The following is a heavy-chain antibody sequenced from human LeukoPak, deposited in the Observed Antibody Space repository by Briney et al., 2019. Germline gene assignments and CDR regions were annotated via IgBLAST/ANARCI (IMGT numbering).Heavy chain of an antibody. V-gene: IGHV1-8*01. CDR1: GYTFRSYE. CDR3: ARGHYGGNRYFDI. CDR2: IHPNSGKT. Sequence: ASLTVSCKASGYTFRSYEINWVRQATGQGLEWVGWIHPNSGKTGYAQKFEGRVTMTRDTSTETAFMELSSLKFDDTAIFYCARGHYGGNRYFDIWGQGTLVTVSS. D-gene: IGHD4-23*01. J-gene: IGHJ4*02.